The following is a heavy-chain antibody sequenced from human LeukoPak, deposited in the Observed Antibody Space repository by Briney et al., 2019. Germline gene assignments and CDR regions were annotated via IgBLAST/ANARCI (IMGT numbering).Heavy chain of an antibody. Sequence: ASVKVSCKASVYTFTGYYMHGVRQAPGQGREWMGWINPNKGGTKYAQKFQGRVTMTRDTAISTAYLEMRTLTSDDTGCCLRARGRGTTSSNFDYWGEGTLVSVSS. CDR3: ARGRGTTSSNFDY. D-gene: IGHD2-2*01. CDR2: INPNKGGT. J-gene: IGHJ4*02. V-gene: IGHV1-2*02. CDR1: VYTFTGYY.